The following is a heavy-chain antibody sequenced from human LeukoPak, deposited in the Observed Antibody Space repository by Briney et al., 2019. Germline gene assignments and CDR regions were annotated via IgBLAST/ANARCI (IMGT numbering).Heavy chain of an antibody. CDR2: VSYDEKTI. J-gene: IGHJ4*02. D-gene: IGHD1-26*01. CDR3: AREKQSGGTPFDY. CDR1: GFTFSSYG. V-gene: IGHV3-30*19. Sequence: GGSLRLSCAASGFTFSSYGMHWVRQAPGKGLEWVAVVSYDEKTIFYADSLKGRFTVSRDNSKNTVYLQMNSLRDEDTSVCYCAREKQSGGTPFDYWGQGSLVTVSS.